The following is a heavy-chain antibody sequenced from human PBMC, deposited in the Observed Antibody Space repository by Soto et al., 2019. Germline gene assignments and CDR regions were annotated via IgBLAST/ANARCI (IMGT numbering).Heavy chain of an antibody. CDR1: GGTFSSYA. D-gene: IGHD2-2*01. J-gene: IGHJ6*02. V-gene: IGHV1-69*06. Sequence: SVKVSCKASGGTFSSYAISWVRHAPGHGLEWVGGIIRIFVTANSAQKFQGRVTIPADKSTSTAYMELSTMRSEDTAVYYCATGYCSSTSCYQPYYYGMDVWGQGTTVTVSS. CDR2: IIRIFVTA. CDR3: ATGYCSSTSCYQPYYYGMDV.